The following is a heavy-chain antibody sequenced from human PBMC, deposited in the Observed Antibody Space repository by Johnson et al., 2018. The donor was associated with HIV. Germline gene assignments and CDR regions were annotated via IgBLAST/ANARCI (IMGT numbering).Heavy chain of an antibody. CDR3: ASDYNFWSGRPDSFDV. J-gene: IGHJ3*01. Sequence: VQLVESGGGLVQPGGSLRLSCVASGFSFSSYPMHWVRQAPGRGLEYVARVTTNGDSTYYVNAVEGRFTISRDNSKNTLYLQMDSLRAEDTGVYYCASDYNFWSGRPDSFDVWGQGTTVTVSS. CDR2: VTTNGDST. D-gene: IGHD3-3*01. V-gene: IGHV3-64*01. CDR1: GFSFSSYP.